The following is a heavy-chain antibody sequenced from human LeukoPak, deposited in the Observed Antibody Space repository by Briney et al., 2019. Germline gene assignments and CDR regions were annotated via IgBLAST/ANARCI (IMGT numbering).Heavy chain of an antibody. J-gene: IGHJ6*02. D-gene: IGHD3-3*01. CDR3: AREPHYDFWRGERYYYYYGMDV. V-gene: IGHV4-34*01. CDR2: INHSGST. CDR1: GGSFSGYY. Sequence: SETLSLTCAVYGGSFSGYYWSWIRQPPGKGLEWIGEINHSGSTNYNPSLKSRVTISVDTSKNQFSLKLSSVTAADTAVYYCAREPHYDFWRGERYYYYYGMDVWGQGTTVTVSS.